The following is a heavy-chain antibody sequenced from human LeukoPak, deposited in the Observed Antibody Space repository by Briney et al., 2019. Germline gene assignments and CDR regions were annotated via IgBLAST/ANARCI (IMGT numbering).Heavy chain of an antibody. J-gene: IGHJ4*02. D-gene: IGHD1-26*01. V-gene: IGHV3-33*08. Sequence: GRSLRLSCAASGFNFGSFGMHWVRQAPGKGLEWVAVIGNHGNAKFYADSVKGRFTVSRDNAKNSLYLQMNNLRAEDTAVYYCARGGELLRPADYWGQGTLVTVSS. CDR3: ARGGELLRPADY. CDR1: GFNFGSFG. CDR2: IGNHGNAK.